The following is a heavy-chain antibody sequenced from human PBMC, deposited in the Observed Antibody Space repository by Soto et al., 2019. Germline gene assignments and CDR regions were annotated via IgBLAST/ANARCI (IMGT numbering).Heavy chain of an antibody. J-gene: IGHJ2*01. D-gene: IGHD4-17*01. V-gene: IGHV3-33*01. CDR1: GFTFSSYG. Sequence: QVQLVESGGGVVQPGRSLSLSCAASGFTFSSYGLHWVRQAPGKGLEWVAVIWYDGSNKYYADSVKGRFTISRDNSKNTRDLQMNSLRAEDTAVYYCARDAGPPTHNGDDRPYWYFDLWGRGTLVTVSS. CDR2: IWYDGSNK. CDR3: ARDAGPPTHNGDDRPYWYFDL.